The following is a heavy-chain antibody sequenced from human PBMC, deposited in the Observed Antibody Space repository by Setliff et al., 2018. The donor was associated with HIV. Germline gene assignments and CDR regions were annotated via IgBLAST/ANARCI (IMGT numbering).Heavy chain of an antibody. Sequence: GGSLRLSCAASGFTFSNFAVHWVRQAPGKGLERVGRIRSETNTYATAYAASVKGRFTSSRDDSKNTAYLQMNSLKTEDTAVYYCSCSGYSSYFDYWGQGTPVTVSS. J-gene: IGHJ4*02. CDR3: SCSGYSSYFDY. V-gene: IGHV3-73*01. CDR2: IRSETNTYAT. D-gene: IGHD5-12*01. CDR1: GFTFSNFA.